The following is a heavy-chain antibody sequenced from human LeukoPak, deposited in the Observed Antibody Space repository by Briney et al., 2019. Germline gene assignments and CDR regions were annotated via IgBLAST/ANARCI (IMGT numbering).Heavy chain of an antibody. Sequence: ASVKVSCKASGYTFTGYYMHWVRQAPGQGLEWMGWINPNSGSTSYAQKFQGRVTMTRDTSTSTVYMELSSLRSEDTAVYYCAREEPHLTYYYDSSGYSPFDYWGQGTLVTVSS. CDR3: AREEPHLTYYYDSSGYSPFDY. J-gene: IGHJ4*02. CDR2: INPNSGST. D-gene: IGHD3-22*01. V-gene: IGHV1-46*01. CDR1: GYTFTGYY.